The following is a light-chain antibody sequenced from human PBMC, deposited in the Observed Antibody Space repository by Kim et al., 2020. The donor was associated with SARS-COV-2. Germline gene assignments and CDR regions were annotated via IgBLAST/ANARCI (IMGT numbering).Light chain of an antibody. CDR1: SSDIGGYDY. CDR2: EVS. Sequence: GQSCTISCTGTSSDIGGYDYVSWYQQHPGKAPKLMIYEVSKRPSGVPDRFSGSKSGNTASLTVSGLQAEDEADYYCSSYAGSNNWVFGGGTQLTVL. V-gene: IGLV2-8*01. CDR3: SSYAGSNNWV. J-gene: IGLJ3*02.